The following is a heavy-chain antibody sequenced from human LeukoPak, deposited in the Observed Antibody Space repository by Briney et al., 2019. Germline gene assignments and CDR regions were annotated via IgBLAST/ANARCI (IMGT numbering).Heavy chain of an antibody. Sequence: GGSLRLSCAASGFTFSSYAMSWVRQAPGKGLEWVSFISGSGGSTYYTDSVKGRFTISRDNSKNTLSLQMNSLRADDTAVYYCAKDDPNDYMPWIYWGQGTLVTVSS. V-gene: IGHV3-23*01. CDR1: GFTFSSYA. CDR2: ISGSGGST. CDR3: AKDDPNDYMPWIY. D-gene: IGHD4-11*01. J-gene: IGHJ4*02.